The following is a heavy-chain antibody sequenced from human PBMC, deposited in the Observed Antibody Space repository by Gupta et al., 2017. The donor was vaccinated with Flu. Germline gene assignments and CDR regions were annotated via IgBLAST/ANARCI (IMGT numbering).Heavy chain of an antibody. CDR1: G. J-gene: IGHJ5*02. V-gene: IGHV3-21*01. Sequence: GWNWYRQAPGKGLEWVSSISSSSSYIYYADSVKGRFTISRDNAKNSLYLQMNSLRAEDTAVYYCARVWQLATSGENWFDPWGQGTLVTVSS. CDR3: ARVWQLATSGENWFDP. D-gene: IGHD6-6*01. CDR2: ISSSSSYI.